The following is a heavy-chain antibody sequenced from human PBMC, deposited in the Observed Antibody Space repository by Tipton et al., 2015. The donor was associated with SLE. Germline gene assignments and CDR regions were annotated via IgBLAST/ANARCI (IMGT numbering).Heavy chain of an antibody. D-gene: IGHD3-9*01. V-gene: IGHV4-39*07. CDR2: IYYSGST. Sequence: GLVKPSETLSLTCTVSGGSISSSSYYWGWIRQPPGRGLEWIGRIYYSGSTYYNPSLKSRVTISVDTSKNQYSLKLSSVTAADTAVYYCARPDNYMDVWGKGPTVTVSS. J-gene: IGHJ6*03. CDR3: ARPDNYMDV. CDR1: GGSISSSSYY.